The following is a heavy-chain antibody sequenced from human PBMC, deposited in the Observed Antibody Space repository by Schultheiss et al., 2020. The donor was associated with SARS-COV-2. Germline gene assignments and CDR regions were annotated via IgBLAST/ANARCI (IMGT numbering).Heavy chain of an antibody. CDR2: IKQDGSEK. V-gene: IGHV3-7*03. J-gene: IGHJ4*02. CDR3: ARVHRGLDY. D-gene: IGHD3-16*02. Sequence: GGSLRLSCAASGFTFSSYSMNWVRQAPGKGLEWVANIKQDGSEKYYVDSVKGRFTISRDNAKNSLYLQMNSLRAEDTAVYYCARVHRGLDYWGQGTLVTVSS. CDR1: GFTFSSYS.